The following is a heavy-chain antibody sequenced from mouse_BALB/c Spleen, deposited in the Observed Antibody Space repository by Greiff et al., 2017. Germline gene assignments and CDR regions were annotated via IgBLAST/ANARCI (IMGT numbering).Heavy chain of an antibody. V-gene: IGHV1-69*02. CDR1: GYTFTSYW. CDR3: TREDDYAWFAY. D-gene: IGHD2-4*01. CDR2: IYPSDSYT. J-gene: IGHJ3*01. Sequence: QVQLQQPGAELVRPGASVKLSCKASGYTFTSYWINWVKQRPGQGLEWIGNIYPSDSYTNYNQKFKDKDTLTVDKSSSTAYMQLSSPTSEDSAVYYCTREDDYAWFAYWGQGTLVTVSA.